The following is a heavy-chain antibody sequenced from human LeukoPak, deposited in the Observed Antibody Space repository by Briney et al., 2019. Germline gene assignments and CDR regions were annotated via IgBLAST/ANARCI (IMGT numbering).Heavy chain of an antibody. D-gene: IGHD3-22*01. Sequence: GGSLSLSCAASGFTFWSYGMHWVRQAPGKGLEWVSAISGSGGSTYYADSVKGRFTISRDNSKNTLYLQMNSLRAEDTAVYYCAKEPRGTMIVVAIDYWGQGTLVTVSS. CDR2: ISGSGGST. CDR1: GFTFWSYG. J-gene: IGHJ4*02. CDR3: AKEPRGTMIVVAIDY. V-gene: IGHV3-23*01.